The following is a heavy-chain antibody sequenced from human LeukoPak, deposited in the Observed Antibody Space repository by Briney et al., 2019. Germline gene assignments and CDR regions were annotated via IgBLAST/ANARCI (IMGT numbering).Heavy chain of an antibody. D-gene: IGHD1-26*01. CDR1: GGSISSYY. J-gene: IGHJ4*02. CDR3: ARDGVPRWELLQGGAMFDY. CDR2: IKQDGSEK. V-gene: IGHV3-7*01. Sequence: PSETLSLTCTVSGGSISSYYWSWIRQPPGKGLEWVANIKQDGSEKYYVDSVKGRFTISRDNAKNSLYLQMNSLRAEDTAVYYCARDGVPRWELLQGGAMFDYWGQGTLVAVSS.